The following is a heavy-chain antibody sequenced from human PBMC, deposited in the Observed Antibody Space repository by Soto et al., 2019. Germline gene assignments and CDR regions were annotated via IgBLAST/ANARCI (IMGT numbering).Heavy chain of an antibody. CDR3: ARGAYYYGSGSYYPRPPYYYYYYGMDV. Sequence: SETLSLTCTVSGGSISSSSYYWGWIRQPPGKGLEWIGSIYYSGSTYYNPSLKSRVTISVDTSKNQFSLKLSSVTAADTAVYYCARGAYYYGSGSYYPRPPYYYYYYGMDVWGQGTTVTVSS. CDR1: GGSISSSSYY. CDR2: IYYSGST. J-gene: IGHJ6*02. D-gene: IGHD3-10*01. V-gene: IGHV4-39*01.